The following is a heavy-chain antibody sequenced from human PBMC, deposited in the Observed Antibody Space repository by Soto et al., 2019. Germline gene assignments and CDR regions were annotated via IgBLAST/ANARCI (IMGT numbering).Heavy chain of an antibody. CDR1: GFTFSSYS. Sequence: EVQLVESGGGLVQPGGSLRLSCAASGFTFSSYSMNWVRQAPGKGLEWVSYISSSSSTIYYADSVKGRFTISRDNAKNAXYXXMNSLRAEDTAVYYCARDGDTMVRGANTPFYGMDVWGQGTTVTVSS. V-gene: IGHV3-48*01. D-gene: IGHD3-10*01. CDR2: ISSSSSTI. CDR3: ARDGDTMVRGANTPFYGMDV. J-gene: IGHJ6*02.